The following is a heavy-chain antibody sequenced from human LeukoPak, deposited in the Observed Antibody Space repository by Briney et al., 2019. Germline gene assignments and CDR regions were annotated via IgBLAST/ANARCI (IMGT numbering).Heavy chain of an antibody. J-gene: IGHJ4*02. CDR2: ISYDGSNK. CDR3: ARDGGSYGLRRFDY. Sequence: GGSLRLSCAASGFTFSSYAMHWVRQAPGKGLEWVAVISYDGSNKYYADSVKGRFTISRDNSKNTLYLQMNSLRAEDTAVYYCARDGGSYGLRRFDYWGQGTLVAVSP. CDR1: GFTFSSYA. V-gene: IGHV3-30-3*01. D-gene: IGHD5-18*01.